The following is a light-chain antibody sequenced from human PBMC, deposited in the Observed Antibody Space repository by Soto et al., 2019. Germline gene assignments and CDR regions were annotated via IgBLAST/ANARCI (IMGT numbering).Light chain of an antibody. V-gene: IGKV3-15*01. Sequence: EIVMTPSPATLSVSPGERATLSCRAGQSVSSNLAWYQHHPGQAPRLLFYGASTRATCIPARFSGSGSGTEFTLTISSLQSEDFVVYYCQQYNNWPPWTVGQGTKVEIK. CDR1: QSVSSN. CDR3: QQYNNWPPWT. CDR2: GAS. J-gene: IGKJ1*01.